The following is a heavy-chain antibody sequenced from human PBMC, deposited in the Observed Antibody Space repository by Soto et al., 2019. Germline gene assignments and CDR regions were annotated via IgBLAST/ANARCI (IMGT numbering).Heavy chain of an antibody. D-gene: IGHD2-15*01. CDR2: IIPIFGTA. J-gene: IGHJ5*02. Sequence: SVKVSCKASGGAFSSYAISWVRQAPGQGLEWMGGIIPIFGTANYAQKFQGRVTITADKSTSTAYMELSSLRSEDTAVYYCARDNQVGGSWRNWFDPWGQGTLVTVSS. V-gene: IGHV1-69*06. CDR3: ARDNQVGGSWRNWFDP. CDR1: GGAFSSYA.